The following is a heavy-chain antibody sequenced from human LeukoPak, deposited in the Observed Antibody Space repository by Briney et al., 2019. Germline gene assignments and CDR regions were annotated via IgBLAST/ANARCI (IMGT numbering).Heavy chain of an antibody. CDR1: GFTFGSYW. V-gene: IGHV3-7*01. D-gene: IGHD3-16*02. CDR2: IKPDGSEK. Sequence: PGGSLRLSCAASGFTFGSYWMTWVRQAPGKGLEWVANIKPDGSEKYYLDSVKGRFTISRDNAKNSLYLQMNSLRAEDTAVYFCARIWGSYRYFGYWGQGTLVTVSS. J-gene: IGHJ4*02. CDR3: ARIWGSYRYFGY.